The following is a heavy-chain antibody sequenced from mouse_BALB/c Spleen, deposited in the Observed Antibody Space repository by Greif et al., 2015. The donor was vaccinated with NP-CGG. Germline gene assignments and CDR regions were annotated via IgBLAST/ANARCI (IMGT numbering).Heavy chain of an antibody. CDR3: VRQAYGNYGSAMDY. D-gene: IGHD2-1*01. V-gene: IGHV10-1*02. CDR1: GFTFNTYA. J-gene: IGHJ4*01. Sequence: EVKLQESGGGLVQPKGSLKLSCAASGFTFNTYAMNWVRQAPGKGLEWVARIRSKSNNYATYYADSVKDRFTISRDDSQSMLYLQMNNLKTEDTAMYYCVRQAYGNYGSAMDYWGQGTSVTVSS. CDR2: IRSKSNNYAT.